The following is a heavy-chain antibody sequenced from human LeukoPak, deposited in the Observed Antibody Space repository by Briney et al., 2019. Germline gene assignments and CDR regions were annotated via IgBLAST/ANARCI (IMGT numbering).Heavy chain of an antibody. V-gene: IGHV4-4*07. CDR1: GGSISSYY. CDR3: ARVWGSGPFDY. Sequence: SETLSLTCTVYGGSISSYYWSWIRQPVGKGLEWIGRIYTSGSTNYNPSLKSRVTMTVDTSKNQFSLKLSSVTAADTAVYYCARVWGSGPFDYWGQGTLVTVSS. J-gene: IGHJ4*02. D-gene: IGHD2-15*01. CDR2: IYTSGST.